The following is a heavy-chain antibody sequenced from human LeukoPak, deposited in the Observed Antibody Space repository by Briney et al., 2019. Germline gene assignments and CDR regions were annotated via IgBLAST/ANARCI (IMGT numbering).Heavy chain of an antibody. D-gene: IGHD3-9*01. Sequence: SETLSLTCTVSGGSISSSSYYWGWIRQPPGKGLEWIGSIYYSGSTNYNPSLKSRVTISVDTSKNQFSLKLSSVTAADTAVYYCARAAGDILTGYTIDYWGQGTLVTVSS. J-gene: IGHJ4*02. CDR3: ARAAGDILTGYTIDY. V-gene: IGHV4-39*07. CDR2: IYYSGST. CDR1: GGSISSSSYY.